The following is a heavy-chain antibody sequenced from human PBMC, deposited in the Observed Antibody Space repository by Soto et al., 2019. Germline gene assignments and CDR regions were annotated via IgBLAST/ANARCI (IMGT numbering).Heavy chain of an antibody. Sequence: SETLSLTCTVSGGSISSYYWSWIRQPPGKGLEWIGYIYYSGSTNYNPSLKSRVTISVDTSKNQFSLKLSSVTAADTAVYYCARGGRAAKGYYGMDVWGQGTTVTSP. D-gene: IGHD2-15*01. CDR3: ARGGRAAKGYYGMDV. V-gene: IGHV4-59*01. CDR2: IYYSGST. J-gene: IGHJ6*02. CDR1: GGSISSYY.